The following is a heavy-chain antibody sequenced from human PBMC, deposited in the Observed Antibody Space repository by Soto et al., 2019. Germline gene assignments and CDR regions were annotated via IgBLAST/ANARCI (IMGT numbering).Heavy chain of an antibody. J-gene: IGHJ4*02. CDR1: GITLSNAW. Sequence: EVQLVESGGGLVKPGGSLRLSCAASGITLSNAWMTWVRQAPGKGLEWVGRIKSKADGSTTEYGSPVKDRFIITRDDSENTLDLQMHNLKTEDTAVYYCATPRPGTHGYGYWGQGTLVTVSS. CDR2: IKSKADGSTT. D-gene: IGHD5-18*01. CDR3: ATPRPGTHGYGY. V-gene: IGHV3-15*01.